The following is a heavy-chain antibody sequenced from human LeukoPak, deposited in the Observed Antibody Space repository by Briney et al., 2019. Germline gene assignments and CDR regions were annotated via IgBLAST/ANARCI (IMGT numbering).Heavy chain of an antibody. J-gene: IGHJ3*02. CDR1: GGSISRGGYC. Sequence: SQTLSLTCTVSGGSISRGGYCWSWIRQHPGKGLEWIGYIYYSGNTYYNPSLKSRVTISVDTSKNQFSLKLSSVTAADTAVYYCASPTTADAFDIWGQGTMVTVSS. CDR3: ASPTTADAFDI. CDR2: IYYSGNT. V-gene: IGHV4-31*03. D-gene: IGHD1-26*01.